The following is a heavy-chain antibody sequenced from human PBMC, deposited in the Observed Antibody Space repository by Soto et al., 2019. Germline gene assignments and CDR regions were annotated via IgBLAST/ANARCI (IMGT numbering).Heavy chain of an antibody. Sequence: SETLSFTCTVSVGSISSSGYSLGWIRQPPGKGLEWIGSAYCSWSTYYNPSLKSRVTMSLDTSKKQFSLKLSSLTAADTAVYYCATRQGGSSNCFDPWGQGPLVTVSS. CDR2: AYCSWST. J-gene: IGHJ5*02. CDR3: ATRQGGSSNCFDP. D-gene: IGHD2-15*01. CDR1: VGSISSSGYS. V-gene: IGHV4-39*01.